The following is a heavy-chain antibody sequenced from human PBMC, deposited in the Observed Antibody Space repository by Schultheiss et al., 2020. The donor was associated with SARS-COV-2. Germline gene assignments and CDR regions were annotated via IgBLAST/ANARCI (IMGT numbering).Heavy chain of an antibody. Sequence: GGSLRLSCAASGFTFSSYAMSWVRQAPGKGLEWVSSISSSSSYIYYADSVKGRFTISRDNAKNSLYLQMNSLRAEDTAVYYCARGGNPRNGIDYWGQGTLVTVSS. CDR3: ARGGNPRNGIDY. D-gene: IGHD1-14*01. CDR2: ISSSSSYI. V-gene: IGHV3-21*01. CDR1: GFTFSSYA. J-gene: IGHJ4*02.